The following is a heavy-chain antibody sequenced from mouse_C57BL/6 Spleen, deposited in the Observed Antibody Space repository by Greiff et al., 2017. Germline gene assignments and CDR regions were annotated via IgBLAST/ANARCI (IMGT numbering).Heavy chain of an antibody. D-gene: IGHD1-1*01. CDR3: AREDYGSSQGGDY. J-gene: IGHJ2*01. CDR1: GYSFTDYH. V-gene: IGHV1-39*01. Sequence: VQLKESGPELVKPGASVKISCKASGYSFTDYHMNWVKQSNGKSLEWIGVINPNNGTTSYNQKFKGKATLTVDQSSSTAYMQLNSLTSEDSAVYYWAREDYGSSQGGDYWGQGTTLTVSS. CDR2: INPNNGTT.